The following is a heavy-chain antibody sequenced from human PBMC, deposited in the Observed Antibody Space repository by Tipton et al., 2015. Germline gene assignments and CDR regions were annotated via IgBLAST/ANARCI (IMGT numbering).Heavy chain of an antibody. CDR2: FYPDDSDT. J-gene: IGHJ3*02. D-gene: IGHD1-26*01. Sequence: QLVQSGAEVKKAGESLKISCKGSGYSFATYWIGWVRQMPGKGLEWMGIFYPDDSDTRYSPSFQGQVTISADKSISTAYLQWSSLKASDTAMYYCARHIVGATAAFDIWGQGTMVTVSS. V-gene: IGHV5-51*01. CDR3: ARHIVGATAAFDI. CDR1: GYSFATYW.